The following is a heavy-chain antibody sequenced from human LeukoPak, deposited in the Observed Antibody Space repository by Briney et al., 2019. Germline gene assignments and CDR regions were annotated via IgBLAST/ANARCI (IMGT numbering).Heavy chain of an antibody. CDR1: GYSISSGSY. Sequence: PSETLSLTCTVSGYSISSGSYWGWIRQPPGKGLEWVSSISSSSSYIYYAGSVKGRFTISRDNAKNSLYLQMNSLRAEDTAVYYCARDSRLNPLYSSGWTDAFDIWGQGTMVTVSS. CDR3: ARDSRLNPLYSSGWTDAFDI. J-gene: IGHJ3*02. V-gene: IGHV3-21*01. CDR2: ISSSSSYI. D-gene: IGHD6-19*01.